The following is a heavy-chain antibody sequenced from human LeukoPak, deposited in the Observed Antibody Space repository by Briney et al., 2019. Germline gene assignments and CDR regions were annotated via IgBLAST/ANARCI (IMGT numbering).Heavy chain of an antibody. CDR2: INHSGST. Sequence: SETLSLTCTVSGGSISSYYWSWIRQPPGKGLEWIGEINHSGSTNYNPSLKSRVTISVDTSKNQFSLKLSSVTAADTAVYYCARDLRFLEWLASDGMDVWGQGTTVTVSS. J-gene: IGHJ6*02. V-gene: IGHV4-34*01. CDR3: ARDLRFLEWLASDGMDV. CDR1: GGSISSYY. D-gene: IGHD3-3*01.